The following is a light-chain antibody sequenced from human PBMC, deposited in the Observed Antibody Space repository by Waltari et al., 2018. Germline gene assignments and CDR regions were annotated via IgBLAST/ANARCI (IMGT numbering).Light chain of an antibody. Sequence: EIAITQSPATRSVSPGERPTLSCRASQSVSSNLAWYQQRPGQAPRLLIYDASTRATAIPARFSGSGSGTEFTLTIDSLQSEDFAVYYCQQYNNWPLTFGQGTKVEIK. CDR3: QQYNNWPLT. CDR1: QSVSSN. CDR2: DAS. V-gene: IGKV3-15*01. J-gene: IGKJ1*01.